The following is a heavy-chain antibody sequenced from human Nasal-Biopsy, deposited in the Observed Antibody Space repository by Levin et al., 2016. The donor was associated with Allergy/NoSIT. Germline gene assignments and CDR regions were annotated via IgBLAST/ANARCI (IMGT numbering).Heavy chain of an antibody. Sequence: GGSLRLSCTASGFPFNSYSMTWVRQVPGKGLEWVSSITSNGGYIKDADSVKGRFIISRDNSYSRKTLFLQMNSLKVDDTAVYYCTKNLLRVRVFEWVPAGWGQGTLVTVSS. CDR2: ITSNGGYI. J-gene: IGHJ4*02. CDR1: GFPFNSYS. V-gene: IGHV3-21*04. D-gene: IGHD3-3*01. CDR3: TKNLLRVRVFEWVPAG.